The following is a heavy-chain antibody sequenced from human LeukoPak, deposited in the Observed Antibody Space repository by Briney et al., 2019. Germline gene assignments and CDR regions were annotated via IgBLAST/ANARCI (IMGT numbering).Heavy chain of an antibody. D-gene: IGHD6-6*01. V-gene: IGHV4-59*12. CDR3: ARGRLRAARPLFDY. CDR1: GGSISGFY. CDR2: VHHSGST. J-gene: IGHJ4*02. Sequence: SETLSLTCTVSGGSISGFYWSWIRQPPGKGLEWIGYVHHSGSTNYNPSLKSRVTISVDTSKNQFSLKLSSVTAADTAVYYCARGRLRAARPLFDYWGQGTLVTVSS.